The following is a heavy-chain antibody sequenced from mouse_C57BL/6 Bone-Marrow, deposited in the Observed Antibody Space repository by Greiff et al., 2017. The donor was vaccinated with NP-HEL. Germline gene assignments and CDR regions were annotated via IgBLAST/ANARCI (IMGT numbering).Heavy chain of an antibody. CDR1: GYTFTSYG. D-gene: IGHD1-1*01. V-gene: IGHV1-81*01. CDR2: IYPRSGNT. J-gene: IGHJ4*01. CDR3: AREDYYGDYAMDY. Sequence: QVQLKESGAELARPGASVKLSCKASGYTFTSYGISWVKQRTGQGLEWIGEIYPRSGNTYYNEKFKGKATLTADKSSSTAYMELRSLTSEDSAVYFCAREDYYGDYAMDYWGQGTSVTVSS.